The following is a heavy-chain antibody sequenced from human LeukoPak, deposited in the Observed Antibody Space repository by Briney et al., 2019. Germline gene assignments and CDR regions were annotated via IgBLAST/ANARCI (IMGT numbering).Heavy chain of an antibody. CDR2: INPSGGST. V-gene: IGHV1-46*01. CDR3: ARFIVSGGYFDY. Sequence: ASVTVSRKASGYTFTSYYMHWVRQAPGQGLEWMGMINPSGGSTSYAQKFQGRVTMTRDTSTSTVYMELSSLRSEDTAVYYCARFIVSGGYFDYWGQGTLVTVSS. J-gene: IGHJ4*02. CDR1: GYTFTSYY. D-gene: IGHD2-21*01.